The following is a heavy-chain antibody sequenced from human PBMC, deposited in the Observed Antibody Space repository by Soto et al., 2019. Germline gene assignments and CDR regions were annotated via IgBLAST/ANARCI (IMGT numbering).Heavy chain of an antibody. J-gene: IGHJ4*02. CDR1: GFTFSSYA. CDR2: ISGSGGST. D-gene: IGHD3-16*02. Sequence: GGSLRLSCAASGFTFSSYAMSWVRQAPGKGLEWVSAISGSGGSTYYADSVKGRFTISRDNSKNTLYLQMNSLRAEDTAVYYCAKGITFGGVIVDPYFDYWGQGTLVTVSS. CDR3: AKGITFGGVIVDPYFDY. V-gene: IGHV3-23*01.